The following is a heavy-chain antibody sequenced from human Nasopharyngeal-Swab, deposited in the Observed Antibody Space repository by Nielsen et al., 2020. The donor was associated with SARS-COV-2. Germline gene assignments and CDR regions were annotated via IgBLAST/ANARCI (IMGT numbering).Heavy chain of an antibody. CDR3: AKDHQLIRNYYYYDMDV. CDR2: ISYDGIKK. V-gene: IGHV3-30*18. Sequence: WIRQPPGKGLERMAVISYDGIKKYYADSVKGRFTLSRDNSKNTLYLQMNSLRTEDTAVYYCAKDHQLIRNYYYYDMDVWGQGTTVTVSS. J-gene: IGHJ6*02. D-gene: IGHD2-8*01.